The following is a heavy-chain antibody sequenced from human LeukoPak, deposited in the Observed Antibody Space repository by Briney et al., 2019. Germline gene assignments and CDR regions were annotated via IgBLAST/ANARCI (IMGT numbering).Heavy chain of an antibody. CDR1: GFTFSDYY. CDR3: ARSDIVVVVAPVDY. CDR2: ISSSSSYI. J-gene: IGHJ4*02. D-gene: IGHD2-15*01. V-gene: IGHV3-21*01. Sequence: GGSLRLSCAASGFTFSDYYMNWVRQAPGKGLEWVSSISSSSSYIYYADSVKGRFTISRDNAKNSLYLQMNSLRAEDTAVYYCARSDIVVVVAPVDYWGQGTLVTVSS.